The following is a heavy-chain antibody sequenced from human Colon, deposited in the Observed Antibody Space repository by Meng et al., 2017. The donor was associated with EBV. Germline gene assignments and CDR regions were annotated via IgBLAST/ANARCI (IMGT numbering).Heavy chain of an antibody. Sequence: QVQLVQSGSELKKPGASVKVSCKASGYTFINYAINWGRQAPGQGLEWMGWINTHTGNPTYGQGFTGRFVLSSDTSVSTANPQISSLKAEDTAVYYCARGGPYPDSSGFHWYFDLWGRGTLVTVSS. D-gene: IGHD3-22*01. V-gene: IGHV7-4-1*02. CDR2: INTHTGNP. CDR3: ARGGPYPDSSGFHWYFDL. CDR1: GYTFINYA. J-gene: IGHJ2*01.